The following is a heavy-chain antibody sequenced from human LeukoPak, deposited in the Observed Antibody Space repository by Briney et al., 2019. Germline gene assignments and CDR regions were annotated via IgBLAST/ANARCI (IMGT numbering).Heavy chain of an antibody. CDR2: MNPNSGNA. V-gene: IGHV1-8*03. Sequence: ASVKVPCKASGYTFTNYDINWVRQATGQGLEWMGWMNPNSGNAGYAQKFQGRVTITRNTSISTAYMELSSLRSEDTAVYYCARDGYCSSTSCYSLSWFDPWGQGTLVTVSS. CDR3: ARDGYCSSTSCYSLSWFDP. D-gene: IGHD2-2*02. CDR1: GYTFTNYD. J-gene: IGHJ5*02.